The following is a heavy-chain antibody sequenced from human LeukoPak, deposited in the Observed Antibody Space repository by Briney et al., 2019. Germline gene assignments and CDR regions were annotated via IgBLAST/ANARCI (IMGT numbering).Heavy chain of an antibody. CDR3: AREGQDTMIVVVIPFDY. D-gene: IGHD3-22*01. CDR1: GFTFSSYA. CDR2: ISYDGSNK. V-gene: IGHV3-30*04. Sequence: PGRSLRLSCAASGFTFSSYAMHWVRQAPGKGLEWLAVISYDGSNKYYADSVKGRFTISRDNSKNTLYLQMYSLRAEDTAVYYCAREGQDTMIVVVIPFDYWGQGTLVTVSS. J-gene: IGHJ4*02.